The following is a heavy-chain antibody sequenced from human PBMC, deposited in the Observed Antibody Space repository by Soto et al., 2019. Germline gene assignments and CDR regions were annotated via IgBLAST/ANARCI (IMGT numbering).Heavy chain of an antibody. CDR3: ARGYHYDRSGYYPDH. CDR1: GVIFSNYW. J-gene: IGHJ4*02. CDR2: IKEDGSEK. D-gene: IGHD3-22*01. Sequence: PGGSLRLSCAASGVIFSNYWMTWIRQAPGRGLEWVANIKEDGSEKYYVDSVKGRFTISRDNAKTSLYLQMNSLRAEDTAVYFCARGYHYDRSGYYPDHWGQGTLVTVSS. V-gene: IGHV3-7*05.